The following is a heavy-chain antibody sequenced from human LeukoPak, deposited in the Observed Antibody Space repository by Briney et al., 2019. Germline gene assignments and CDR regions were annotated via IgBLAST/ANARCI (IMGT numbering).Heavy chain of an antibody. V-gene: IGHV4-59*01. Sequence: SETLSLTCTVSGGSISSYYWSWSRQPPGKGLEGIGYIYYSGSTNYNPSLKSRVTISVDTSKNQFSLMLSSVTAADTAVYYCASLRFLEWLPHNWGQGTLVTVSS. D-gene: IGHD3-3*01. CDR3: ASLRFLEWLPHN. CDR2: IYYSGST. CDR1: GGSISSYY. J-gene: IGHJ4*02.